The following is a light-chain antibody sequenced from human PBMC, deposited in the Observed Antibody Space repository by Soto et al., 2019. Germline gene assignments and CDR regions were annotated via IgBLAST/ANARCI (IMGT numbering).Light chain of an antibody. Sequence: PVERSTLSCRASQSISATHLAWYQQKPGQAPRLLLYDASNRATGIPARFSGSGSGTDFTLTISSLEPEDFAVYYCQQRSNWPLTFGGGTKVDNK. CDR2: DAS. CDR1: QSISATH. V-gene: IGKV3-11*01. CDR3: QQRSNWPLT. J-gene: IGKJ4*01.